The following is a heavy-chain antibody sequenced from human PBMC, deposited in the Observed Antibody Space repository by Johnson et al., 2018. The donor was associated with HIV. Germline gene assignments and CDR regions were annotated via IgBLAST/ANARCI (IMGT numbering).Heavy chain of an antibody. CDR3: AKDRVRYTSDVDAFDL. V-gene: IGHV3-9*01. D-gene: IGHD3-22*01. CDR1: GFTFSSYA. J-gene: IGHJ3*01. CDR2: ISWNSDNI. Sequence: VQLVESGGGVVQPGRSLRLSCAASGFTFSSYAMHWVRQAPGKGLEWVSGISWNSDNIAYADSVKGRFTISRDNAENSLYLQMNSLRAEDTALYSCAKDRVRYTSDVDAFDLWGQGTMVTVSS.